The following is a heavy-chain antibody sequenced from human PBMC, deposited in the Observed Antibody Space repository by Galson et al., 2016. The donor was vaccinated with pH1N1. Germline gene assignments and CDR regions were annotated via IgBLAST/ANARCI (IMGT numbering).Heavy chain of an antibody. CDR1: GFTFSYFG. CDR2: VSYDGNNQ. V-gene: IGHV3-30*03. D-gene: IGHD4-23*01. CDR3: ARARVDYDGINSFTMDV. Sequence: SLRLSCAGSGFTFSYFGIHCVRQAPGKGLEWVAVVSYDGNNQYYADSVKGRFTISRDNSKNTLYLQMDSLTADDTAVYYCARARVDYDGINSFTMDVWGQGTTVIVSS. J-gene: IGHJ6*02.